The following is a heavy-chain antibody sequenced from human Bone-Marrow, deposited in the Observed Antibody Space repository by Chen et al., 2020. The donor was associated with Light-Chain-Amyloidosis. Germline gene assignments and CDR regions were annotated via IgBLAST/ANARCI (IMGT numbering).Heavy chain of an antibody. J-gene: IGHJ4*02. D-gene: IGHD3-10*01. CDR1: GYSFTSYW. Sequence: EVQLVQSGAEVKKPWESLKISCKGSGYSFTSYWIGWVRQMPGKGLEWMGIIYPGDSDTRYSPSFQGQVTISADNSISTAYLQWSSLKASDTAMYYCARVRLIEDYYGSGGPDYWGQGTLVTVSS. CDR3: ARVRLIEDYYGSGGPDY. V-gene: IGHV5-51*01. CDR2: IYPGDSDT.